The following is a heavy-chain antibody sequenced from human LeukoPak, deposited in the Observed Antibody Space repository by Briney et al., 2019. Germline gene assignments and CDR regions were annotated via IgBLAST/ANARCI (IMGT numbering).Heavy chain of an antibody. D-gene: IGHD5-12*01. CDR3: ARGKYGGYFIDY. CDR2: IKPDGSDT. CDR1: GFTFSSYS. Sequence: GGSLRLSCAASGFTFSSYSMNWVRQAPGKGLVWVSRIKPDGSDTNYADSVKGRFTISRDNAKNTVYLQMNSLRAEDMAVYYCARGKYGGYFIDYWGQGTLVTVSS. V-gene: IGHV3-74*01. J-gene: IGHJ4*02.